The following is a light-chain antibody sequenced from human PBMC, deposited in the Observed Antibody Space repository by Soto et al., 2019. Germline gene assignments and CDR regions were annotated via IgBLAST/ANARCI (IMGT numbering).Light chain of an antibody. CDR1: QSVSSN. V-gene: IGKV3-15*01. Sequence: TLSVSPGERATLSCRASQSVSSNLAWYQQKPGQAPRLLIYGASTRATGIPARFSGSGSGTEFTLTISSPQSEDFAVYYCQQYNNWPPVFGPGTKVDIK. CDR2: GAS. CDR3: QQYNNWPPV. J-gene: IGKJ3*01.